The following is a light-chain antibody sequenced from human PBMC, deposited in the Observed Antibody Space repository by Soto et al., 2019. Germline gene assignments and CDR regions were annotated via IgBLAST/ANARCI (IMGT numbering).Light chain of an antibody. CDR2: RVS. CDR1: QSLVHRDGNTY. Sequence: DIVMTQTALSSPVTLGQPASISCRASQSLVHRDGNTYLNWLHQRPGQPPKLLISRVSIRVSGVTDRFSGSGAGTDFTLTISRVEAEDVGLYYCMQATQFPRTFGQGTKVEI. J-gene: IGKJ1*01. V-gene: IGKV2-24*01. CDR3: MQATQFPRT.